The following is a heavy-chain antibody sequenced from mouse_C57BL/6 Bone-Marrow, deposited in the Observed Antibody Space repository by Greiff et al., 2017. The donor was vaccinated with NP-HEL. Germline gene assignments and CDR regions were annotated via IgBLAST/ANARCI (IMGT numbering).Heavy chain of an antibody. Sequence: VQLQQSGPVLVKPGASVKMSCKASGYTFTDYYMNWVKQSHGKSLEWIGVINPYNGGTSYNQKFKGKATLTVDKSSSTAYMELNSLTSEDSAVYYCARRLYYYGSSYPAWFAYWGQGTLVTVSA. J-gene: IGHJ3*01. D-gene: IGHD1-1*01. CDR3: ARRLYYYGSSYPAWFAY. CDR1: GYTFTDYY. CDR2: INPYNGGT. V-gene: IGHV1-19*01.